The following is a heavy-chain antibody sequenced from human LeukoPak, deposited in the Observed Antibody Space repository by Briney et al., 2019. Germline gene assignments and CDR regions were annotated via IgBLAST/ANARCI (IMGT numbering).Heavy chain of an antibody. CDR2: IYSGGST. CDR1: GFTVSSNY. V-gene: IGHV3-53*01. Sequence: GGSLRLSCAASGFTVSSNYMSWVRQAPGKGLEWVSVIYSGGSTHYADSVKGRFTISRDNSEDTLYLQMNSLRAEDTAVYYCVRDPSGSGFAFDSWGQGALVTVSS. D-gene: IGHD1-1*01. J-gene: IGHJ4*02. CDR3: VRDPSGSGFAFDS.